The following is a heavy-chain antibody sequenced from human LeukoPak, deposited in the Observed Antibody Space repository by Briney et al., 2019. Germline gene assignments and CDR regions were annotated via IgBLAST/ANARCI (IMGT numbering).Heavy chain of an antibody. Sequence: GGSLRLSCAASGFTLSSYWMHWVRQAPGKGLVWVSRIKSDGRTNYADSVKGRFTISRDNARNTVSLQMNSLRAEDTGVYYCARAPSEIGGYYPEYFRHWGQGTLVIVSS. CDR3: ARAPSEIGGYYPEYFRH. V-gene: IGHV3-74*01. CDR1: GFTLSSYW. D-gene: IGHD3-22*01. J-gene: IGHJ1*01. CDR2: IKSDGRT.